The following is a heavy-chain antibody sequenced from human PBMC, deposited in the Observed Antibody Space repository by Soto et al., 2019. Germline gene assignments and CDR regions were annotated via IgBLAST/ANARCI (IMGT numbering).Heavy chain of an antibody. V-gene: IGHV3-33*01. J-gene: IGHJ6*02. CDR2: LWGGGITE. Sequence: GGSLRLSCAASGFSFSKHGMHWVRQAPCKGLEWLAHLWGGGITEYYADSVKGRFTISRDQSRNTLYLQMNNVGVEDTAVYYCARDAQQLANYAMYVWGQGTTVTVSS. D-gene: IGHD6-13*01. CDR1: GFSFSKHG. CDR3: ARDAQQLANYAMYV.